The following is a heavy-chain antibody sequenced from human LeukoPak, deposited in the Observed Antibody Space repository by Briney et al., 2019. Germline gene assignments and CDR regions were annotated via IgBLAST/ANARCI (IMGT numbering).Heavy chain of an antibody. CDR1: GGSISSGGYS. V-gene: IGHV4-30-2*01. CDR2: IYHSGST. D-gene: IGHD3-22*01. CDR3: ARSSGYPNYYFDY. J-gene: IGHJ4*02. Sequence: SETLSLTCAVPGGSISSGGYSWSWIRQPPGKGLEWIGYIYHSGSTYYNPSLKSRVTISVDRSKNQFSLKLSSVTAADTAVYYCARSSGYPNYYFDYWGQGTLVTVSS.